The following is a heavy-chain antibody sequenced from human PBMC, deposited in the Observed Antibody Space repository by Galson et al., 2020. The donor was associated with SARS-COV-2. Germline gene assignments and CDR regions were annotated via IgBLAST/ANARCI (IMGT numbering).Heavy chain of an antibody. CDR1: RYTFTSNG. J-gene: IGHJ6*03. CDR2: ISAYNGNT. CDR3: ARWFGVVIIPHYYYYMDV. D-gene: IGHD3-3*01. Sequence: VSVKVSCKAPRYTFTSNGISWVRQAPGQGLEWMGWISAYNGNTNYAQNLQARVTMTTDTSTSTAYMELRSLRSDDTAVYYCARWFGVVIIPHYYYYMDVWGKGTTVTVSS. V-gene: IGHV1-18*01.